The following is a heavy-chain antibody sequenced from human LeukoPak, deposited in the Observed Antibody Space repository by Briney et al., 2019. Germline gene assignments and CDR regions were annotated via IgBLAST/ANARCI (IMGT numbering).Heavy chain of an antibody. CDR1: GGSISSYY. D-gene: IGHD5-18*01. CDR3: ARDRRRLLVGYGAFDI. J-gene: IGHJ3*02. CDR2: IYTSGST. Sequence: PSETLSLTCTVSGGSISSYYWSRIRQPAGKGLEWIGRIYTSGSTNYNPSLKSRVTMSVDTSKNQFSLKLSSVTAADTAVYYCARDRRRLLVGYGAFDIWGQGTMVTVSS. V-gene: IGHV4-4*07.